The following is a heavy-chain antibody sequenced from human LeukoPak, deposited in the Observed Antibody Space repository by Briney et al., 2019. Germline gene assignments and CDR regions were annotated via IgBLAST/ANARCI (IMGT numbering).Heavy chain of an antibody. CDR1: GYTFTSYD. Sequence: ASVKVSCKASGYTFTSYDINWVRQATGQGLELMGWMNPNSGNTGYAQKFQGRVTMTRNTSISTAYMELSSLRSEDTAVYYCARGGILRFLEWLLGNWFDPWGQGTLVTVSS. CDR2: MNPNSGNT. J-gene: IGHJ5*02. CDR3: ARGGILRFLEWLLGNWFDP. D-gene: IGHD3-3*01. V-gene: IGHV1-8*01.